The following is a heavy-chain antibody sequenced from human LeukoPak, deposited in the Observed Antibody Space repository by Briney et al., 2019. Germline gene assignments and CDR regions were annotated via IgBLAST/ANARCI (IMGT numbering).Heavy chain of an antibody. Sequence: GGSLRLSCAASGFTVSSNYMSWVRRAPGKGLEWVAVISYDGSNKYYADSVKGRFTISRDNSKNTLYLQMNSLRAEDTAVYYCARDLLEQEQNGYFDYWGQGTLVTVSS. CDR2: ISYDGSNK. CDR1: GFTVSSNY. D-gene: IGHD3-3*01. J-gene: IGHJ4*02. V-gene: IGHV3-30-3*01. CDR3: ARDLLEQEQNGYFDY.